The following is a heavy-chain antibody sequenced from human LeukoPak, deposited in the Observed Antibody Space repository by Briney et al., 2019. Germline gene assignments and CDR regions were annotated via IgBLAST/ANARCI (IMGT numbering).Heavy chain of an antibody. D-gene: IGHD6-13*01. CDR2: ISGSGGST. J-gene: IGHJ4*02. V-gene: IGHV3-23*01. Sequence: PGGSLRLSCAASGFTFSSYALSWVRQAPGKGLEWVSAISGSGGSTYYADSVKGRFTISRDNSKNTLYLQMNSLRAEDTAVYYCAKSHPGIRIAAASSDYWGQGTLVTVSS. CDR1: GFTFSSYA. CDR3: AKSHPGIRIAAASSDY.